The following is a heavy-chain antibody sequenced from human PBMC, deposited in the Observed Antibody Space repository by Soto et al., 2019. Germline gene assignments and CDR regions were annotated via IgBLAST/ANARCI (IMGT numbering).Heavy chain of an antibody. D-gene: IGHD2-15*01. Sequence: ASVKVSCKASGYTFTSYAMHWVRQAPGQRLEWMGWINAGNGNTKYSQKFQGRVTITRDTSASTAYMELSSLRSEDTAVYYCARLIGYCSGGSCPGGWFDPWGQGTLVTVSS. CDR1: GYTFTSYA. V-gene: IGHV1-3*01. J-gene: IGHJ5*02. CDR2: INAGNGNT. CDR3: ARLIGYCSGGSCPGGWFDP.